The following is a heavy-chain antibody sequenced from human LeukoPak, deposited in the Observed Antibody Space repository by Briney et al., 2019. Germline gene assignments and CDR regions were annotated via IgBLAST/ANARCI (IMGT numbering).Heavy chain of an antibody. D-gene: IGHD2-21*02. CDR3: ASAYCGGDCYSLELEYYFDY. J-gene: IGHJ4*02. CDR1: GGSINSYY. Sequence: SETLSLTCTVSGGSINSYYWSWIRQPAGKGLEWIGRIFSSGNTIYNPSLQSRVTMSVDTSKNQFSLKLSSVTAADTAVYYCASAYCGGDCYSLELEYYFDYWGQGTLVTVSS. V-gene: IGHV4-4*07. CDR2: IFSSGNT.